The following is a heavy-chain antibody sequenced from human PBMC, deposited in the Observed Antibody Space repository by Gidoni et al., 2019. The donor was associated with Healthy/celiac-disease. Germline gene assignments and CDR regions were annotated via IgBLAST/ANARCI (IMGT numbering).Heavy chain of an antibody. V-gene: IGHV1-69*01. CDR1: GGTFCSHG. D-gene: IGHD3-16*01. CDR2: IIPIFGTA. CDR3: ARDPQTHTEPGRYYYYYYMDG. Sequence: QLQLVQSGAAVKKPGSSVKVSCKASGGTFCSHGISWGRQAPGQGLEWMGGIIPIFGTANYEQKFQGRVTITADESTSTAYMELSSLRAEDTAVYYCARDPQTHTEPGRYYYYYYMDGWGKGTTVTVSS. J-gene: IGHJ6*03.